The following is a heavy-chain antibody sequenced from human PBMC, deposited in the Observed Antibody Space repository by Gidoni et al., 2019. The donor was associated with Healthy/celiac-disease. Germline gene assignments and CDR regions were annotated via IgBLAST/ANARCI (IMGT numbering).Heavy chain of an antibody. D-gene: IGHD6-6*01. V-gene: IGHV3-30-3*01. CDR2: ISYDGSNK. Sequence: QVQLVESGGGVVQPGRSLRLSCAASGFPFSSYAMHWVRQAPGKGLEWVAVISYDGSNKYYADSVKGRFTISRDNSKNTLYLQMNSLRAEDTAVYYCARDLEQLAPRGDAFDIWGQGTMVTVSS. CDR3: ARDLEQLAPRGDAFDI. J-gene: IGHJ3*02. CDR1: GFPFSSYA.